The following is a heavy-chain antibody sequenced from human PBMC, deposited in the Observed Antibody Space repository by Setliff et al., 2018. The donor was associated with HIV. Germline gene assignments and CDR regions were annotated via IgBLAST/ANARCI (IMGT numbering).Heavy chain of an antibody. CDR1: GGTLSSYV. CDR2: IIGIFDTP. V-gene: IGHV1-69*13. CDR3: ARGTPVGTIWNYYSYMDL. J-gene: IGHJ6*03. D-gene: IGHD3-3*01. Sequence: SVKVSCKASGGTLSSYVVSWVRQAPGQGLEWMGGIIGIFDTPKYAQKFQGRVTIAADESTNTAYMELRSLRPEDTAVYYCARGTPVGTIWNYYSYMDLWGKGTTVTVSS.